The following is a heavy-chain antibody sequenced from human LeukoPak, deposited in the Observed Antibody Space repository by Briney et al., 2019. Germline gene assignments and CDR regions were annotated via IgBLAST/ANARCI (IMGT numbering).Heavy chain of an antibody. CDR1: GFTFSSYW. D-gene: IGHD1-26*01. V-gene: IGHV3-7*05. J-gene: IGHJ4*02. CDR3: ARNPPRYFN. Sequence: PGGSLRLSCAASGFTFSSYWMIWVRQAPGRGLEWVANIQQDGSEKYYVDSVKGRFTISRDNAKNSLYLQMNSLRAEDTAVYYCARNPPRYFNWGQGTLVTVSS. CDR2: IQQDGSEK.